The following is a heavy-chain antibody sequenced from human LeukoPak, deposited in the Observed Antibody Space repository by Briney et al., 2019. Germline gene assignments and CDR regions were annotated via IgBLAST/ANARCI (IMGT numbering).Heavy chain of an antibody. CDR1: GFTFTSSA. CDR2: IVVGSGNT. J-gene: IGHJ6*02. D-gene: IGHD2-15*01. Sequence: ASVKVSCKASGFTFTSSAVQWVRQARGQRLEWIGWIVVGSGNTNYAQKFQERVTITRDMSTSTAYMELSSLRSEDTAVYYCAWGMKTYCSGGSCYSRYYYGMDVWGQGTTVIVSS. CDR3: AWGMKTYCSGGSCYSRYYYGMDV. V-gene: IGHV1-58*01.